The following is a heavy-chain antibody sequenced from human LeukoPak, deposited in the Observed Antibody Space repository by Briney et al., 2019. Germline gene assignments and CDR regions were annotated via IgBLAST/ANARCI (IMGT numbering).Heavy chain of an antibody. CDR3: AREPGSGSYFNDPAVVYGLDV. D-gene: IGHD3-10*01. Sequence: GGSLRLSCAASGFTFSSYSMNWVRQAPGKGLEWVSSISSSNSYIYYAASVKGRFTISRDNARNSLYLQMNSLRAEDTAVYYYAREPGSGSYFNDPAVVYGLDVWGKGTTVTVSS. V-gene: IGHV3-21*01. CDR1: GFTFSSYS. CDR2: ISSSNSYI. J-gene: IGHJ6*04.